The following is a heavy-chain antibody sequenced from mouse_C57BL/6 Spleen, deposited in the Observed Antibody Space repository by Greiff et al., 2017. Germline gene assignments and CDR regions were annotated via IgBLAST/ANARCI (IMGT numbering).Heavy chain of an antibody. CDR3: ARYYGSSPPNFDY. CDR2: IYPGSGST. CDR1: GYTFTSYW. V-gene: IGHV1-55*01. D-gene: IGHD2-2*01. J-gene: IGHJ2*01. Sequence: QVQLQQPGAELVKPGASVKMSCKASGYTFTSYWITWVKQRPGQGLEWIGDIYPGSGSTNYNEKFKSKATLTVDTSSSTAYMQLSSLTSEDSAVYYCARYYGSSPPNFDYWGQGTTLTVSS.